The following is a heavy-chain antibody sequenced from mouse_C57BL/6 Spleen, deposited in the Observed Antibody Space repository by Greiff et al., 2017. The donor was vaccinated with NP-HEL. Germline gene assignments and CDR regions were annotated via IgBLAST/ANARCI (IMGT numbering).Heavy chain of an antibody. Sequence: VQLKESGGGLVQPGGSLSLSCAASGFTFTDYYMSWVRQPPGKALEWLGFIRNKANGYTTEYSASVKGRFTISRDNSQSILYLQMNALRAEDSATYYCARSTAQAYYFDYWGQGTTLTVSS. J-gene: IGHJ2*01. V-gene: IGHV7-3*01. CDR3: ARSTAQAYYFDY. CDR2: IRNKANGYTT. CDR1: GFTFTDYY. D-gene: IGHD3-2*02.